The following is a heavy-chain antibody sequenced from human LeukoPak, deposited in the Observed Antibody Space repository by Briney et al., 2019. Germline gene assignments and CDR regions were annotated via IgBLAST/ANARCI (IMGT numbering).Heavy chain of an antibody. Sequence: GGSLRLSCAASGFTVSSNSMSWVRQAPGKGLEWVSPIYSGGSTNYADSVRGRFTISRDNSENTLYLQMNSLSAEDTAVYYCARAMASRWYYFDYWGQGTLVTVSS. V-gene: IGHV3-53*01. CDR3: ARAMASRWYYFDY. J-gene: IGHJ4*02. CDR1: GFTVSSNS. D-gene: IGHD2-15*01. CDR2: IYSGGST.